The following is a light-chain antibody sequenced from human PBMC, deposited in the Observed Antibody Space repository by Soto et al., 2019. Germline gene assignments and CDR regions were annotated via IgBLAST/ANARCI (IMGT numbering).Light chain of an antibody. CDR1: QSVSSN. CDR2: GES. J-gene: IGKJ1*01. CDR3: QQYNNWPPWT. Sequence: EIVMTQSPATLSVSPGERATLSCRASQSVSSNLAWYQQKPGQAPRLLIYGESTRATGIPARFSGSASGTEFTLTISSLRSEDFAVYYWQQYNNWPPWTFGQGTKVEIK. V-gene: IGKV3-15*01.